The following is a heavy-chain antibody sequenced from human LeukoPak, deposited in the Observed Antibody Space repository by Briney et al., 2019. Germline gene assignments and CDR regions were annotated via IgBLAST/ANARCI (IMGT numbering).Heavy chain of an antibody. CDR3: ARVLGSSWYYFDY. J-gene: IGHJ4*02. CDR1: GVSISSGSYY. D-gene: IGHD6-13*01. V-gene: IGHV4-61*02. Sequence: PSETLSLTCTVSGVSISSGSYYWIWIRQPAGRGLEWIGRIYTSGSTDYNPSLESRATISVDTSKNQFSLELSSVTAADTAVYYRARVLGSSWYYFDYWGQGTLVTVSS. CDR2: IYTSGST.